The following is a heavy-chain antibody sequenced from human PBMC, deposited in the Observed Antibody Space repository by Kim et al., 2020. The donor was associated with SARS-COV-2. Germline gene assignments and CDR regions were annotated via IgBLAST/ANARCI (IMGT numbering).Heavy chain of an antibody. Sequence: GGSLRLSCAASGFTFSDYYMSWIRQAPGKGLEWVSYISSSSSYTNYADSVKGRFTISRDNAKNSLYLQMNSLRAEDTAVYYCARGGEGIAVAGTPDYWGQGTLVTVSS. J-gene: IGHJ4*02. CDR3: ARGGEGIAVAGTPDY. CDR2: ISSSSSYT. CDR1: GFTFSDYY. D-gene: IGHD6-19*01. V-gene: IGHV3-11*05.